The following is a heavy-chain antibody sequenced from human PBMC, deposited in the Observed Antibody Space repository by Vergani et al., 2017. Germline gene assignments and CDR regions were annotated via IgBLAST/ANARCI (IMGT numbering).Heavy chain of an antibody. V-gene: IGHV4-34*01. D-gene: IGHD3-10*01. CDR1: GRSFSGYY. Sequence: QVQLQQWGAGLLKPSETLSLTCAVYGRSFSGYYWSWIRKPPGKGLEGIGEINHRGSTNYNPSLKRRVTLSVDTSKNQFSLKLSAVTAADTAVYYCARGLTLWFGELLFRDWGQRLLVTVSS. J-gene: IGHJ4*02. CDR2: INHRGST. CDR3: ARGLTLWFGELLFRD.